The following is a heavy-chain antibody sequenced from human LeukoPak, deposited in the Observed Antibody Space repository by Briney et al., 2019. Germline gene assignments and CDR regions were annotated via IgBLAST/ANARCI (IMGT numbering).Heavy chain of an antibody. D-gene: IGHD2-2*01. CDR3: ARDGHGTSYFDY. CDR2: TYYRSQWYT. CDR1: GDTVSSNSAA. Sequence: SQTLSLTCVISGDTVSSNSAAWNWIRQSPSMGLEWLGRTYYRSQWYTDYAVSVNSRITVNPDTSKNQFSLHLNSVTPDDTAVYYCARDGHGTSYFDYWAREPWSPSPQ. V-gene: IGHV6-1*01. J-gene: IGHJ4*02.